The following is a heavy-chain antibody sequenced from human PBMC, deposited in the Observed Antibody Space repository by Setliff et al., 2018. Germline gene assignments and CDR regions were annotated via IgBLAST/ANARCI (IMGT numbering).Heavy chain of an antibody. CDR3: AREGLIADTTYYYYYYMDV. J-gene: IGHJ6*03. CDR2: IIPIFGTA. D-gene: IGHD2-21*01. V-gene: IGHV1-69*06. Sequence: ASVKVSCKVSGYTLTELSRHWVRQAPGQGLEWMGRIIPIFGTANYAQKFQGRVTITADKSTSTAYMELSSLRSEDTAVYYCAREGLIADTTYYYYYYMDVWGEGTTVTVSS. CDR1: GYTLTELS.